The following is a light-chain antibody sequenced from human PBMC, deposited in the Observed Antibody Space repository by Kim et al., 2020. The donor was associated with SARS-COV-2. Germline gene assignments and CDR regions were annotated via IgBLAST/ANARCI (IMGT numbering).Light chain of an antibody. CDR1: NT. CDR3: ASWNDGLSGPV. CDR2: SND. Sequence: NTVNWYQQLPEKSPRLVIYSNDKRPSGVPGRFSGSRSGTSASLAISGLQSDDEADYFCASWNDGLSGPVFGGGTQLTVL. J-gene: IGLJ2*01. V-gene: IGLV1-44*01.